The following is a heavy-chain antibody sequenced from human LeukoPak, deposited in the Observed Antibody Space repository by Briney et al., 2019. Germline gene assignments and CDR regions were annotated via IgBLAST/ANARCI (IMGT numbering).Heavy chain of an antibody. CDR2: INLDGVKK. Sequence: GGSLRLSCATSGFTFSHHWMSWVRQAPGKGLEWVANINLDGVKKYHVDSVKGRFTISRDNARNSLYLQMNSLRVDDTAVYYCARDETGGHFENWGQGTLVTVSS. CDR1: GFTFSHHW. CDR3: ARDETGGHFEN. D-gene: IGHD3-10*01. J-gene: IGHJ4*02. V-gene: IGHV3-7*01.